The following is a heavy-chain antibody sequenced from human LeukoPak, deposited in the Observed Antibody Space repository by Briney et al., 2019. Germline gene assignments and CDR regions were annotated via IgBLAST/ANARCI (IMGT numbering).Heavy chain of an antibody. CDR2: IYHSGST. D-gene: IGHD1-26*01. CDR3: ASELVDEYFQH. V-gene: IGHV4-38-2*02. Sequence: SETLSLTCTVSGYSISSGYYWGWIRQPPGKGLEWIGSIYHSGSTYYNPSLKSRVTISVDTSKNQFSLKLSSVTAADTAVYHCASELVDEYFQHWGQGTLVTVSS. J-gene: IGHJ1*01. CDR1: GYSISSGYY.